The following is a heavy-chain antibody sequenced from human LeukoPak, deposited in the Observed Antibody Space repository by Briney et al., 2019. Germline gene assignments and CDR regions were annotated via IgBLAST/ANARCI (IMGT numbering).Heavy chain of an antibody. CDR2: IYSGGST. CDR1: GFTVSSNY. D-gene: IGHD4-17*01. CDR3: ARTVRTPPYYFDY. J-gene: IGHJ4*02. V-gene: IGHV3-66*01. Sequence: GGSLRLSCAASGFTVSSNYMSWVRQAPGKGLEWVSVIYSGGSTYYADSVKGRFTISRDNSKNTLYLQMNSLRAEDTAVYYCARTVRTPPYYFDYWGQGTLVTVSS.